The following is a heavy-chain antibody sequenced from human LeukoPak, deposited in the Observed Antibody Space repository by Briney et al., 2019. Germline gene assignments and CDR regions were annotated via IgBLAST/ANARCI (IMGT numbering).Heavy chain of an antibody. Sequence: SETLSLTCTVSDGSISSGGYYWSWIRQPPGKGLEWIGYIYHSGSTYYNPSLKSRVTISVDRSKNQFSLKLSSVTAADTAVYYCARGHYCSSTSCYSDWGQGTLVTVSS. V-gene: IGHV4-30-2*01. CDR3: ARGHYCSSTSCYSD. D-gene: IGHD2-2*01. J-gene: IGHJ4*02. CDR1: DGSISSGGYY. CDR2: IYHSGST.